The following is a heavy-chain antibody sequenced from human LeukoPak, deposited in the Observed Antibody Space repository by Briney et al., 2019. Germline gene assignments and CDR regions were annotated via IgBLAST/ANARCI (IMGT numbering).Heavy chain of an antibody. D-gene: IGHD3-22*01. Sequence: GGSLRLSCAASGFTFSSYGMHWVRQAPGKGLEWVAVIWYDGSNKYYADSVKGRFTISRDNSKNTLHLQMNSLRAEDTAVYYCAKRGSGYYIDYWGQGTLVTVSS. CDR2: IWYDGSNK. CDR3: AKRGSGYYIDY. CDR1: GFTFSSYG. V-gene: IGHV3-30*02. J-gene: IGHJ4*02.